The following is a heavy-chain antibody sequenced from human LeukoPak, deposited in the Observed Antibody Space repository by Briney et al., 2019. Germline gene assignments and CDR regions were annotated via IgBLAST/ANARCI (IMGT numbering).Heavy chain of an antibody. CDR3: ARWCGETYPIFFDY. Sequence: TSSETLSLTCTVSGGSISSYYWSWVRQPPGKGLEWVGYIYYSGSTNYNPSLKSRVTIAVDTSKNQFSLKLSSVTAADTAVYYCARWCGETYPIFFDYWGQGTLVTVSS. CDR1: GGSISSYY. CDR2: IYYSGST. J-gene: IGHJ4*02. D-gene: IGHD3-10*01. V-gene: IGHV4-59*01.